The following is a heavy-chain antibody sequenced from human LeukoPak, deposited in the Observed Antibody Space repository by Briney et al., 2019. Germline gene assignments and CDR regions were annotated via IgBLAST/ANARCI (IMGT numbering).Heavy chain of an antibody. CDR2: INPSGGST. V-gene: IGHV1-46*01. Sequence: ASVKVSCKASGYTFTSYYMHWVRQAPGQGLEWMGIINPSGGSTSYAQKFQGRVTKTRDTSTSTVYMELSSLRSEDTAVYYCARARGYGSGWYDGGRYYFDYWGQGTLVTVSS. J-gene: IGHJ4*02. CDR1: GYTFTSYY. CDR3: ARARGYGSGWYDGGRYYFDY. D-gene: IGHD6-19*01.